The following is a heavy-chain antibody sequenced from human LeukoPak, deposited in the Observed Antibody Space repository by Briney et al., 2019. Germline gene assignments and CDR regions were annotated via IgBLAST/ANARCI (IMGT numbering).Heavy chain of an antibody. CDR3: AKDLTYYDYVWGSYRKGGPGYYFDY. CDR2: ISGSGGST. D-gene: IGHD3-16*02. CDR1: GLTFSTYS. J-gene: IGHJ4*02. V-gene: IGHV3-23*01. Sequence: GGSLRLSCAASGLTFSTYSMNWVRQAPGKGLEWVSAISGSGGSTYYADPVKGRFTISRDNSKNTLYLQMNSLRAEDTAVYYCAKDLTYYDYVWGSYRKGGPGYYFDYWGQGTLVTVSS.